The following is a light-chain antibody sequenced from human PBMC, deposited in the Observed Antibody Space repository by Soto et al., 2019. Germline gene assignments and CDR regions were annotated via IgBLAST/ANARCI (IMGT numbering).Light chain of an antibody. CDR1: SSDVGGYNY. CDR2: EVS. Sequence: QSALTQPPSASGSPGQSVTISCTGTSSDVGGYNYVSWYQQHPGKAPKLMIYEVSTRPSGVPDRFSGSKSGNTASLTVSGLQAEDEADYYCSSYGGSNIVGVFGTGTKVTVL. J-gene: IGLJ1*01. V-gene: IGLV2-8*01. CDR3: SSYGGSNIVGV.